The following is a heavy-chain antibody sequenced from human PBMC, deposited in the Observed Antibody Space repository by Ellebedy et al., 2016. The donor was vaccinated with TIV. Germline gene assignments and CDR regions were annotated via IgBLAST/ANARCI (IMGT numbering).Heavy chain of an antibody. CDR2: INPNSGGT. V-gene: IGHV1-2*02. D-gene: IGHD3-10*01. Sequence: ASVKVSCKASGYTFTGYYMHWVRQAPGQGLEWMGWINPNSGGTNYAQKFQGRVTMTRDTSISTAYMELSRLRSDDTAVYYCARGPSLLWFGELLKDYYYGMDVWGQGTTVTVSS. CDR1: GYTFTGYY. J-gene: IGHJ6*02. CDR3: ARGPSLLWFGELLKDYYYGMDV.